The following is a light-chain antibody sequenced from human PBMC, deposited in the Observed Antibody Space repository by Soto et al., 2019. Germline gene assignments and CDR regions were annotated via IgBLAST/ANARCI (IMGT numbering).Light chain of an antibody. J-gene: IGKJ5*01. CDR3: QQLKRYPLT. CDR2: AAS. V-gene: IGKV1-9*01. Sequence: QFTHSLSSMSPSVLDRVTRSCRASQGISMYLAWYQPKPGKAPKLLIHAASSLQTGVPSRFSGSGSGTYFTLTISSLQAEDSATYYCQQLKRYPLTFGQGTRLENK. CDR1: QGISMY.